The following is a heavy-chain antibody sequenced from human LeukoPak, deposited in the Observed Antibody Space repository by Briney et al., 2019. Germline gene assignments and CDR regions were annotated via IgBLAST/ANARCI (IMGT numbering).Heavy chain of an antibody. CDR3: AIAFIVGYSPEEYFFDY. CDR2: IYTSGRT. V-gene: IGHV4-4*07. Sequence: PSETLSLTCTVSGGSISNYYWTWIRQPAGKGLEWIGRIYTSGRTNYNPSLKSRVTISVDTSKIQFSLKLSSVTAADTAVYYGAIAFIVGYSPEEYFFDYWGQGTLVIVSS. J-gene: IGHJ4*02. CDR1: GGSISNYY. D-gene: IGHD1-26*01.